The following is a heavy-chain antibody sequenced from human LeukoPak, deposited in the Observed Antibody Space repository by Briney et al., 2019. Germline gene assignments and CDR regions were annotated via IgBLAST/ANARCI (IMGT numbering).Heavy chain of an antibody. CDR1: GGTFSSYA. CDR2: IIPIFGTA. Sequence: SVKVSCKASGGTFSSYAISWVRQAPGQGLESMGGIIPIFGTANYAQKFQGRVTITTDESTSTAYMELSSLRSEDTAVYYCARDGYDSSGYYPRFDYWGQGTLVTVSS. V-gene: IGHV1-69*05. D-gene: IGHD3-22*01. CDR3: ARDGYDSSGYYPRFDY. J-gene: IGHJ4*02.